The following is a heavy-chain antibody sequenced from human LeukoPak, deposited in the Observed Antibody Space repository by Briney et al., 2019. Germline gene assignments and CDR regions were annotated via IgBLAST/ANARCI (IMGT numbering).Heavy chain of an antibody. CDR3: ARGRPHGNDY. CDR2: IASDGSST. Sequence: GRSLRLSCAASGFTFSSYGMHWVRQAPGKGLVWVSHIASDGSSTTYADSVKGRFSISRDNAKNTLYLQMNSLRVEDTAVYYCARGRPHGNDYWGQGTLVTVSS. D-gene: IGHD4-23*01. J-gene: IGHJ4*02. V-gene: IGHV3-74*01. CDR1: GFTFSSYG.